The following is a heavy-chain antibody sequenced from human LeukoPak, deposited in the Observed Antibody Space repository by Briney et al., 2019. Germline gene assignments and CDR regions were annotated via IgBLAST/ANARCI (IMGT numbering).Heavy chain of an antibody. Sequence: SVKVSCKASGGTFSSYAISWVRQAPGQGLEWMGGIIPIFGTANYAQKFQGRVTITADESTSTAYMELSSLRSEDTAVYYCAAEVVLMVYAIHYYYGMDVWGQGTTVTVSS. J-gene: IGHJ6*02. D-gene: IGHD2-8*01. V-gene: IGHV1-69*13. CDR2: IIPIFGTA. CDR3: AAEVVLMVYAIHYYYGMDV. CDR1: GGTFSSYA.